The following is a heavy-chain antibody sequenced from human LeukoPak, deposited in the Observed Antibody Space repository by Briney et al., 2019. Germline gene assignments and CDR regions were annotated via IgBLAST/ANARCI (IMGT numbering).Heavy chain of an antibody. CDR1: GGTFSSYA. CDR3: ARLPGGVVVVDY. Sequence: GSSVKVSCKASGGTFSSYAISWLRQAPGQGLEWMGRIIPILGIANYAQKFQGRVTITADKSTSTAYMELSSLGSEDTAVYYCARLPGGVVVVDYWGQGTLVTVSS. J-gene: IGHJ4*02. CDR2: IIPILGIA. V-gene: IGHV1-69*04. D-gene: IGHD3-22*01.